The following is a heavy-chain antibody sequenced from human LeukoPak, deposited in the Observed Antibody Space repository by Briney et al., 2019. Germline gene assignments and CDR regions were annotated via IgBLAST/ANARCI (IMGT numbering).Heavy chain of an antibody. CDR3: ASSLSAAFGAFDI. CDR2: INPNSGGT. J-gene: IGHJ3*02. Sequence: ASVKVSCKASGYTFTGYYMHWVRQAPGQGLEWMGWINPNSGGTNYAQKFQGRVTMTRDTSISTAYMELSRLRSDDTAVYYCASSLSAAFGAFDIWGQGTMVTVSS. D-gene: IGHD3-10*01. CDR1: GYTFTGYY. V-gene: IGHV1-2*02.